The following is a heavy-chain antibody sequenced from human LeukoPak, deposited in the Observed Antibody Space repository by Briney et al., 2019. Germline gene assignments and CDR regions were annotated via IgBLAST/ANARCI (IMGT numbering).Heavy chain of an antibody. CDR3: AKDFKPSIAVAGSYFDY. D-gene: IGHD6-19*01. Sequence: QTGGSLRLSCAASGFTFDDYAMHWVRQAPGKGLEWGSGISWNSGSIGYADYVKGRFTISRDNAKNSLYLQMNSLRAEDTALYYCAKDFKPSIAVAGSYFDYWGQGTLVTVSS. CDR1: GFTFDDYA. J-gene: IGHJ4*02. V-gene: IGHV3-9*01. CDR2: ISWNSGSI.